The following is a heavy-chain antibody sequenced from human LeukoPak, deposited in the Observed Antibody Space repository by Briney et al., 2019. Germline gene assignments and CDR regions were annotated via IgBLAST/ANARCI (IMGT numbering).Heavy chain of an antibody. D-gene: IGHD3-22*01. CDR1: GGSISSSSYY. Sequence: ASETLSLTCTVSGGSISSSSYYWGWIRQPPGKGLEWIGSIYYSGSTYYNPSLKSRVIISVDTSKNQFSLKLSSVTAADTAVFYCARDRRYYDSSGYKGVFDYWGQGTLVTVSS. V-gene: IGHV4-39*07. J-gene: IGHJ4*02. CDR3: ARDRRYYDSSGYKGVFDY. CDR2: IYYSGST.